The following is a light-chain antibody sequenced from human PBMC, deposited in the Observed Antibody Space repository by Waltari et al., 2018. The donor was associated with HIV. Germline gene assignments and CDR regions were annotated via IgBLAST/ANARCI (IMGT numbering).Light chain of an antibody. CDR3: QQRSNGAPT. CDR2: DSS. V-gene: IGKV3-11*01. CDR1: QSVSSY. Sequence: EIVLTQFPATLSLSPGERATLSCRASQSVSSYLAWYQQKPGQAPRLLIYDSSNRAAGIPARLSGSGSGTDFTLTISSLETEDFAVYYCQQRSNGAPTFGQGTRLDIK. J-gene: IGKJ5*01.